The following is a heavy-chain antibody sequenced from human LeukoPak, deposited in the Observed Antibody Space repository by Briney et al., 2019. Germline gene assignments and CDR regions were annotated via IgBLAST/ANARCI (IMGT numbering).Heavy chain of an antibody. V-gene: IGHV1-69*13. Sequence: ASVKVSCTASGGTFSSYAISWVRQAPGQGLEWMGGIIPIFGTANYAQKFQGRVTITADESTSTAYMELSSLRSEDTAVYYCARAVNYGGNPHDAFDIWGRGTMVTVSS. CDR1: GGTFSSYA. CDR2: IIPIFGTA. J-gene: IGHJ3*02. D-gene: IGHD4-23*01. CDR3: ARAVNYGGNPHDAFDI.